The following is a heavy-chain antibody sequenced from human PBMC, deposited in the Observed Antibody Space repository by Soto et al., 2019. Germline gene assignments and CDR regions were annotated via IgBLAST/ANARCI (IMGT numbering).Heavy chain of an antibody. D-gene: IGHD6-19*01. CDR3: ASAVARPPGSIDY. V-gene: IGHV4-30-4*01. Sequence: SETLSLTCTVSGGSISSGDYYWSWIRQPPGKGLEWIGYIYYSGSTYYNPSLKSRVTISVDTSKNQFSLKLSSVTAADTAVYYCASAVARPPGSIDYWGQGTLVTVS. CDR1: GGSISSGDYY. J-gene: IGHJ4*02. CDR2: IYYSGST.